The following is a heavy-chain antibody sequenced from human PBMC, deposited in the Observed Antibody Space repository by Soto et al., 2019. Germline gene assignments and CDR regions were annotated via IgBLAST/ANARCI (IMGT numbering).Heavy chain of an antibody. Sequence: QLQLQESGPGLVKPSETLSLTCTVSGGSISSSSYYWGWIRQPPGKGLEGIGSIYYSGSTYYNPSLKSRVTISVDTSKNQFSLKLSSVTAADTAVYYCARHLTIPIIILGWFDPWGQGTLVTVSS. CDR3: ARHLTIPIIILGWFDP. CDR2: IYYSGST. V-gene: IGHV4-39*01. D-gene: IGHD7-27*01. CDR1: GGSISSSSYY. J-gene: IGHJ5*02.